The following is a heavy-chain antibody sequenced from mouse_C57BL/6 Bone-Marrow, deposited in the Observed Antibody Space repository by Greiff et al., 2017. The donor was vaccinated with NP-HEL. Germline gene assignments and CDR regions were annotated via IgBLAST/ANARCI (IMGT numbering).Heavy chain of an antibody. J-gene: IGHJ3*01. CDR1: GFTFSSYG. Sequence: DVKLVESGGDLVKPGGSLKLSCAASGFTFSSYGMSWVRQTPDKRLEWVATISSGGSYTYYPDSVKGRFTISRDNAKNTLYLQMSKLKSEDTAMYYCARHGDYGGGFAYWGQGTLVTVSA. D-gene: IGHD2-4*01. V-gene: IGHV5-6*02. CDR3: ARHGDYGGGFAY. CDR2: ISSGGSYT.